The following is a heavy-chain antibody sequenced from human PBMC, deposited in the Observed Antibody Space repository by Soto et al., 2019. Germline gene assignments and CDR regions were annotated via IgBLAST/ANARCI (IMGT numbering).Heavy chain of an antibody. Sequence: VQLVESGGGVVQPGRSLRLSCAASGFTFSSFGMHWVRQAPGKGLEGVGQIRRKKDDERKDYAAPVKDRFIISRDDSKQTVDLQMNSLKIEDTAVYYCTTLVAGPAWGDDYWGQGTLVTVSS. CDR1: GFTFSSFG. V-gene: IGHV3-15*01. CDR3: TTLVAGPAWGDDY. J-gene: IGHJ4*02. D-gene: IGHD6-19*01. CDR2: IRRKKDDERK.